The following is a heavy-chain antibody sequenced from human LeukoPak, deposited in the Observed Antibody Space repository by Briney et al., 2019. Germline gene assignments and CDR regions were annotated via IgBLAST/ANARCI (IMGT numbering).Heavy chain of an antibody. Sequence: RASETLSLTCAVSGGSISSSNWWSWVRQSPGKGLEWIGEIYHSGSTNYNPSLKSRVTISVDKSTNQFSLKLSSVTAADTAVYYCARILRFLEWSAPRLREPQKGQQANYFDYWGQGTLVTVSS. CDR2: IYHSGST. D-gene: IGHD3-3*01. CDR1: GGSISSSNW. V-gene: IGHV4-4*02. CDR3: ARILRFLEWSAPRLREPQKGQQANYFDY. J-gene: IGHJ4*02.